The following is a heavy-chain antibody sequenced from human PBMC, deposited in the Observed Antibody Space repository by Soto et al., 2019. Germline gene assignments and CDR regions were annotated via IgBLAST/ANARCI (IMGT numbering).Heavy chain of an antibody. D-gene: IGHD6-19*01. CDR2: IIPIFGTA. CDR1: GGTFSSYA. V-gene: IGHV1-69*01. J-gene: IGHJ6*02. CDR3: ARGEYSSGWYVTGRGYYYGMDV. Sequence: QVQLVQSGAEVKKPGSSVKVSCKASGGTFSSYAISWVRQAPGQGLEWMGGIIPIFGTANYAQKFQGRVTITADESTSTAYMELSSLRSEDTAVYYCARGEYSSGWYVTGRGYYYGMDVWGQGTTVTVSS.